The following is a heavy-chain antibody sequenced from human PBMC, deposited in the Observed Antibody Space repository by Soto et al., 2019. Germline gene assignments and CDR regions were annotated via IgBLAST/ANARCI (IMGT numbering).Heavy chain of an antibody. Sequence: GGSLRLSCAASGFTFSNAWMNWVRQAPGKGLEWVGRIKSKTDGGTTDYAAPVKGRFTISRDDSKNTLYLQMNSLKTEDTAVYYCTTERITMIVDDPTPYYFDYWGQGTLVTVSS. V-gene: IGHV3-15*07. J-gene: IGHJ4*02. CDR1: GFTFSNAW. CDR3: TTERITMIVDDPTPYYFDY. CDR2: IKSKTDGGTT. D-gene: IGHD3-22*01.